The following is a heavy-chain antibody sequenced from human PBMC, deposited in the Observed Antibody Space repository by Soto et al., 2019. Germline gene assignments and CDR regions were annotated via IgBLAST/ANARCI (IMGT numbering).Heavy chain of an antibody. D-gene: IGHD5-12*01. J-gene: IGHJ4*02. CDR3: VRVVEIPGYPDN. CDR2: IVPTVDTS. Sequence: QVQLVQSGAEVRQPASSVKVACKTSGATFSSYAITWVRQAPGQGLEWMGGIVPTVDTSTYAQKFQGRVTISADKFTNTVYMELSSLRSDDTAVYYCVRVVEIPGYPDNWGQGTLVTVSS. CDR1: GATFSSYA. V-gene: IGHV1-69*14.